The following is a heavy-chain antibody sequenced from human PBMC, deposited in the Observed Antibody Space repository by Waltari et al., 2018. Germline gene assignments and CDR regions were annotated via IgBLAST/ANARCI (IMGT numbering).Heavy chain of an antibody. Sequence: EVQLLESGGGLVQPGGSLRLSCAASGCTFRTSAMSWGRQAPGKGLEWVSALSGSGDKTYYTVSVKGRFNISRDNSRNTLYLQMDSLRPDDTAVYFCGKDNGDYSFDYWGQGTLVTVSS. CDR1: GCTFRTSA. J-gene: IGHJ4*02. CDR2: LSGSGDKT. V-gene: IGHV3-23*01. D-gene: IGHD4-17*01. CDR3: GKDNGDYSFDY.